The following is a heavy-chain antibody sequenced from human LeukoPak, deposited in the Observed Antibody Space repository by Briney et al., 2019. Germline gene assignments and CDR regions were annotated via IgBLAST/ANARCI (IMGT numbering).Heavy chain of an antibody. J-gene: IGHJ4*02. CDR3: ARVVNWNYDY. V-gene: IGHV3-53*01. CDR1: GFTVSSNY. CDR2: IYSGGST. Sequence: GGSLRLSCSASGFTVSSNYMSWVRQAPGKGLEWVSVIYSGGSTYYADSVKGRFTISRDNSKNTLYLQMNSLRAEDTAVYYCARVVNWNYDYWGQGTLVTVSS. D-gene: IGHD1-7*01.